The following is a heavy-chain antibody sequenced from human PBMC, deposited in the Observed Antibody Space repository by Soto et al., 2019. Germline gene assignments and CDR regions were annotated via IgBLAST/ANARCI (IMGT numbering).Heavy chain of an antibody. V-gene: IGHV3-30*18. J-gene: IGHJ6*01. CDR1: GFTFSSYG. D-gene: IGHD6-13*01. Sequence: GGSLRLSCAASGFTFSSYGMHWVRQAPGKGLEWVAVISYDGSNKYYADSVKGRFTISRDNSKNTLYLQMNSLRAEDTAVYYSAQDRGFIPAADCGMDVWGQGTTVTVSS. CDR2: ISYDGSNK. CDR3: AQDRGFIPAADCGMDV.